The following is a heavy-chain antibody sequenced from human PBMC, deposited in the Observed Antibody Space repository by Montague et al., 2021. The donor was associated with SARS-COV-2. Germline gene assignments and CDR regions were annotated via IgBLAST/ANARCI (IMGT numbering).Heavy chain of an antibody. Sequence: SEILSLTCTVSGDSMNNYYWSWIRQPPGKGLEWIGYINYSGSTHYNPSXXSRVTLSKDTSKNQFSLRLTSVTAADTAMYFCARAPIYRSSWYAYFDYWGQGTLVTVSS. CDR1: GDSMNNYY. J-gene: IGHJ4*02. CDR2: INYSGST. CDR3: ARAPIYRSSWYAYFDY. D-gene: IGHD6-13*01. V-gene: IGHV4-59*01.